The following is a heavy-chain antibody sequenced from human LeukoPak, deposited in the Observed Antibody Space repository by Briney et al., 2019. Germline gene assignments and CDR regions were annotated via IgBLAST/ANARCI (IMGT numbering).Heavy chain of an antibody. CDR2: IYYSGST. J-gene: IGHJ4*02. D-gene: IGHD3-3*01. CDR1: GFTFSSYS. Sequence: PGGSLRLSCAASGFTFSSYSMNWVRQAPGKGLEWIGSIYYSGSTNYNPSLKSRVTISVDTSKNQFSLKLSSVTAADTAVYYCATTGWGSGYYSFDYWGQGTLVTVSS. CDR3: ATTGWGSGYYSFDY. V-gene: IGHV4-59*12.